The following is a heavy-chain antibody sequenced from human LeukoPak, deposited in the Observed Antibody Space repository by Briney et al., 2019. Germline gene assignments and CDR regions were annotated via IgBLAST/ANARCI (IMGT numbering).Heavy chain of an antibody. D-gene: IGHD4-11*01. J-gene: IGHJ4*02. V-gene: IGHV3-11*04. CDR3: AKDDYSPLDY. Sequence: GGSLRLSCAASGFTFSDYCMSWIRQAPGKGLEWVSYISSSGSTIYYADSVKGRFTISRDNSKNTLYLQMNSLRAEDTAVYYCAKDDYSPLDYWGQGTLVTVSS. CDR1: GFTFSDYC. CDR2: ISSSGSTI.